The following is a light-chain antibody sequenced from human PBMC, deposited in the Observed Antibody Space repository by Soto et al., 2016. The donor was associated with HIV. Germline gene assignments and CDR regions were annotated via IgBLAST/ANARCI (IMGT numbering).Light chain of an antibody. J-gene: IGKJ1*01. Sequence: DIQMTQSPSSLSLSIGDRVSITCRASQSISTYLNWYQQKPGRAPKLLIYGASSLQSGVPSRFSGRGSGTDFTLTISSLQHEDLATYYCQQSSRTPRTFGQGTKVEI. CDR2: GAS. CDR1: QSISTY. V-gene: IGKV1-39*01. CDR3: QQSSRTPRT.